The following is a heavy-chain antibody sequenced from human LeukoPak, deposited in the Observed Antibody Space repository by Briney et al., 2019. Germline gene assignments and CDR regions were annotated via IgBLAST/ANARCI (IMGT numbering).Heavy chain of an antibody. V-gene: IGHV3-21*01. J-gene: IGHJ5*02. CDR1: GFSFSNFE. CDR2: ISSSSSYI. D-gene: IGHD3-10*01. CDR3: ARAGGSNWFDP. Sequence: PGGSLRLSCVASGFSFSNFEMNWVRQAPGKGLEWVSSISSSSSYIYYADSVKGRFTISRDNAKNSLYLQMNSLRAEDTAVYYCARAGGSNWFDPWGQGTLVTVSS.